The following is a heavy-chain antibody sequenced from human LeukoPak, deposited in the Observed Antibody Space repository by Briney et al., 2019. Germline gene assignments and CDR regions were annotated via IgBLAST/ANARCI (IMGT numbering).Heavy chain of an antibody. V-gene: IGHV4-31*03. J-gene: IGHJ5*02. CDR3: ARDLWFGEYNWFDP. CDR1: GGSISSGGYY. D-gene: IGHD3-10*01. CDR2: IYYTGST. Sequence: SETLSLTCSVSGGSISSGGYYWSWIRQHPGKGLEWIGYIYYTGSTYYNPSPKSRLTVSVDMSKNQFSLKLSSVTAADTAVYYCARDLWFGEYNWFDPWGQGTLVTVSS.